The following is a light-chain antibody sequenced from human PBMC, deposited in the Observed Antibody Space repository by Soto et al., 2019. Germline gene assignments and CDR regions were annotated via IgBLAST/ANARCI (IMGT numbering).Light chain of an antibody. CDR3: QQSYTTPPT. Sequence: DIQMTQSPSSLSASVGDRVTITCRASQSISSYLNWYQQRPGKAPTLLIFAASNVQSGVQSRFSGSGSATDFTLSIISLQSEDFATYYCQQSYTTPPTFGQGTKVERK. J-gene: IGKJ1*01. CDR2: AAS. V-gene: IGKV1-39*01. CDR1: QSISSY.